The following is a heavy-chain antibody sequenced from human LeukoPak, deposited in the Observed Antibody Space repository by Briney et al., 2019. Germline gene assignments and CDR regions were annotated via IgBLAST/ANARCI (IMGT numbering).Heavy chain of an antibody. CDR1: GGSISSGGYY. CDR2: IYHSGST. D-gene: IGHD2-21*02. CDR3: ARSYCGGDCYYTF. V-gene: IGHV4-30-2*01. Sequence: SETLSLTCTVSGGSISSGGYYWSWLRQPPGKGLEWIGYIYHSGSTYYNPPLKSRVTISVDRSKNQFSLKLSSVTAADTAVYYCARSYCGGDCYYTFWGQGTLVTVSS. J-gene: IGHJ4*02.